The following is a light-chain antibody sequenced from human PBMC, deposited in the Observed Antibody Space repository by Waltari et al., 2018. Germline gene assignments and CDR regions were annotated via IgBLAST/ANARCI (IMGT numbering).Light chain of an antibody. V-gene: IGKV4-1*01. CDR2: WAS. CDR3: QQYYITPWA. Sequence: DIVMTQSPDSLALSLGERATINCKSSQSVLYNSNKKNYVAWYQKRPRQSPKLLISWASMREAGVPDRFSGSGSGTDFTLTISSLQAEDVAVYYCQQYYITPWALGQGTKVEIK. CDR1: QSVLYNSNKKNY. J-gene: IGKJ1*01.